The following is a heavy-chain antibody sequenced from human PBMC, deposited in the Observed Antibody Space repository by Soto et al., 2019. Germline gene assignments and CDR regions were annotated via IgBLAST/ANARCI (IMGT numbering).Heavy chain of an antibody. V-gene: IGHV3-11*01. Sequence: GGSLRLACAASGFRFSDHYMTWIRQAPGKGLEWVSKISGGGTTIYYADSVKGRFTVSRDDAKNSLYLQMNSLRAEDTAVYYCAGDPYYYGSAFWGQGTLVTVSS. D-gene: IGHD3-10*01. J-gene: IGHJ4*02. CDR3: AGDPYYYGSAF. CDR1: GFRFSDHY. CDR2: ISGGGTTI.